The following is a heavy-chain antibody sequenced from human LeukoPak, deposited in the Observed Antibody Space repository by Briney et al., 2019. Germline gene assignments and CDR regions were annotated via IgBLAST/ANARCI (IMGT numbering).Heavy chain of an antibody. CDR2: INAGNGNT. Sequence: ASVKVSCKASGYTFTSYAMHWVRQAPGQRLEWMGWINAGNGNTKYSQKFQGRVTITRDTSASTAYMELSSLRSKDTAVYYCARDAFGELYDYYYYGMDVWGKGTTVTVSS. CDR1: GYTFTSYA. V-gene: IGHV1-3*01. D-gene: IGHD3-10*01. J-gene: IGHJ6*04. CDR3: ARDAFGELYDYYYYGMDV.